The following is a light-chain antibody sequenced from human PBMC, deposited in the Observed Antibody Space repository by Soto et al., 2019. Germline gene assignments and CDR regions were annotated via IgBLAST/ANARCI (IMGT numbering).Light chain of an antibody. CDR1: QGISNY. CDR3: QQYDNLWT. J-gene: IGKJ1*01. CDR2: DAS. Sequence: DIQMTQSPSSLSASVGDRVTITCQASQGISNYLNWYQQKPGKAPKLLIYDASNLETGVPSRFSGSGSGADFTFTISSLQPEDIATYYCQQYDNLWTFGQGTKVDIK. V-gene: IGKV1-33*01.